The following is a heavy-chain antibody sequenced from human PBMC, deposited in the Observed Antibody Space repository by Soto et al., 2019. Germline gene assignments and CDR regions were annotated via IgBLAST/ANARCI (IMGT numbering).Heavy chain of an antibody. Sequence: GASVKVSCKASGGTFSSYAISWVRQAPGQGLEWMGGIIPIFGTANYAQKFQGRVTITADESTSTAYMELSSLRSEDTAVYYCARSLWGSYLPFDYWGQGTLVTVSS. CDR1: GGTFSSYA. D-gene: IGHD3-16*02. J-gene: IGHJ4*02. V-gene: IGHV1-69*13. CDR2: IIPIFGTA. CDR3: ARSLWGSYLPFDY.